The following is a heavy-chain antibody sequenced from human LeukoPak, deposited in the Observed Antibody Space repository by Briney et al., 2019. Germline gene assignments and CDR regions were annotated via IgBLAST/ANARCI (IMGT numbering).Heavy chain of an antibody. D-gene: IGHD6-19*01. CDR3: ARVYSSGWYVLDY. CDR1: GFTFSSFG. CDR2: ISYDGSIK. Sequence: GGSLRLSCAASGFTFSSFGMHWVRQAPGKGLEWVAFISYDGSIKYYADSVKGRFTISRDDSKNTLYLQMSGLRTEDTAVYFCARVYSSGWYVLDYWGQGTLVTVSS. V-gene: IGHV3-30*19. J-gene: IGHJ4*02.